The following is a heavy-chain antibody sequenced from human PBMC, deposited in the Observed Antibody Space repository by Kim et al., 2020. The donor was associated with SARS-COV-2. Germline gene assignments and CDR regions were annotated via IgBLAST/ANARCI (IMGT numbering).Heavy chain of an antibody. V-gene: IGHV3-48*01. Sequence: SNTIYYADSVKGRFTISRDNARNSLYLQMNSLRAEDTAVYYCTRSGTLDYWGQGTLVTVSS. J-gene: IGHJ4*02. D-gene: IGHD1-1*01. CDR2: SNTI. CDR3: TRSGTLDY.